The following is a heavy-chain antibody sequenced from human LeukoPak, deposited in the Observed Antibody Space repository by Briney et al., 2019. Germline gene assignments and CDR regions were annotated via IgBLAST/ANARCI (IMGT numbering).Heavy chain of an antibody. J-gene: IGHJ4*02. V-gene: IGHV3-23*01. Sequence: GGSLRLSCAASGFTFSSDAMSWVRQAPGKGLEWVSAISGSGGSTYYADSVKGRFTISRDNSKNTLYLQMNSLRAGDTAVYYCAKDPRYYDSSGYLTGYWGQGTLVTVSS. CDR3: AKDPRYYDSSGYLTGY. CDR2: ISGSGGST. CDR1: GFTFSSDA. D-gene: IGHD3-22*01.